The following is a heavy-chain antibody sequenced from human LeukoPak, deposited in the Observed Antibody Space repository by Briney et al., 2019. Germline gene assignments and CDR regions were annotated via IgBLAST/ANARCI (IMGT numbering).Heavy chain of an antibody. D-gene: IGHD2-15*01. CDR3: ARGGYCSGGSCLHAFDI. V-gene: IGHV4-34*01. CDR2: INHSGST. J-gene: IGHJ3*02. CDR1: GGSFSGYY. Sequence: SETLSLTCAVYGGSFSGYYWSWIRQPPGKGLEWIGEINHSGSTNYNPSLKSRVTISVDTSKNQFSLKLSSVTAADTAVYYCARGGYCSGGSCLHAFDIWGQGTMVTVSS.